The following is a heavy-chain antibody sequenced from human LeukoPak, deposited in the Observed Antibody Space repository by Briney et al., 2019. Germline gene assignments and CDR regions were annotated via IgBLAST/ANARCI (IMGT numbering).Heavy chain of an antibody. CDR2: IYSGGST. Sequence: PGGSLRLSCAASGFTVSSNYMSWVRQAPGKGLEWVSVIYSGGSTYYADSVKGRFTISRHNSKNTLYLQMNSLRAEDTAVYYCAREKTVTGYYCGMDVWGQGTTVTVSS. CDR3: AREKTVTGYYCGMDV. D-gene: IGHD4-17*01. CDR1: GFTVSSNY. J-gene: IGHJ6*02. V-gene: IGHV3-53*04.